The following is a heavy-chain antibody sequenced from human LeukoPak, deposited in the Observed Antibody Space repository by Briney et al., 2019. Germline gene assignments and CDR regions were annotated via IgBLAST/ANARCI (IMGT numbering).Heavy chain of an antibody. CDR2: INPNSGGT. Sequence: GASVKVSCKASGYTFTGYYMHWVRQAPGQGLEWMGWINPNSGGTNYAQKFQGRVTMTRDTSISTAYMELSRLRSDDTAVYYCARAPPDYDILTEYYFDYWGQGTLVTVSS. CDR1: GYTFTGYY. CDR3: ARAPPDYDILTEYYFDY. J-gene: IGHJ4*02. V-gene: IGHV1-2*02. D-gene: IGHD3-9*01.